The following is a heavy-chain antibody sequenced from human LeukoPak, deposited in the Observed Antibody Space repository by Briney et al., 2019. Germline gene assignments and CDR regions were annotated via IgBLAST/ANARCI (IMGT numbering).Heavy chain of an antibody. CDR3: ARAKRGYSYGYYHYFDY. Sequence: GGSLRLSCAASGFLFSSFEVNWVRQAPGKELEWVSYISSSGSTIYYADSVKGRFTISRDNAKNSLYLQMNSLGAEDTAVYYCARAKRGYSYGYYHYFDYWGQGTLVTVSS. CDR2: ISSSGSTI. V-gene: IGHV3-48*03. CDR1: GFLFSSFE. J-gene: IGHJ4*02. D-gene: IGHD5-18*01.